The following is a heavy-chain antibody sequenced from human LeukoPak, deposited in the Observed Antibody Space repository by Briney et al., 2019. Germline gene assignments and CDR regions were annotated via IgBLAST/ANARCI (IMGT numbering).Heavy chain of an antibody. D-gene: IGHD3-22*01. Sequence: SETLSLTCTVSGGSISSYYWSWIRQPPGKGLEWIGYIYYSGSTNYNPSLKSRVTISVDTSKNQFSLKLSSVTAADTAVYYCARGRSYDSSLFDYWGQGTLVTVSS. CDR2: IYYSGST. V-gene: IGHV4-59*01. CDR3: ARGRSYDSSLFDY. CDR1: GGSISSYY. J-gene: IGHJ4*02.